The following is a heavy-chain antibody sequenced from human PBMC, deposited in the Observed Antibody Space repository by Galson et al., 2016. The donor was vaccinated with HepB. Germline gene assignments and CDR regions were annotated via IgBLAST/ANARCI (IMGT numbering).Heavy chain of an antibody. J-gene: IGHJ4*02. CDR2: INVDGSEE. D-gene: IGHD4-11*01. Sequence: SLRLSCAASGFTFSSYWMSWVRQAPGKGLEWVVNINVDGSEEYYVDSARGRFTISRDNAKNSMYLQMNSLRVEDTAVYYCARDDYRVFGHWGQGTLVTVSS. V-gene: IGHV3-7*05. CDR1: GFTFSSYW. CDR3: ARDDYRVFGH.